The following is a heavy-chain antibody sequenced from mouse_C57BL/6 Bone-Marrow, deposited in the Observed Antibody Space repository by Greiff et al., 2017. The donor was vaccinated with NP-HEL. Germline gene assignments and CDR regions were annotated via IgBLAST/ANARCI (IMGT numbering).Heavy chain of an antibody. V-gene: IGHV1-54*01. CDR2: INPGSGGT. D-gene: IGHD1-1*01. J-gene: IGHJ1*03. Sequence: QVQLQQSGAELVRPGTSVKVACKASGYAFTNYLIEWVKQRPGQGLEWIGVINPGSGGTNYNEKFKGKATLTADKSSSTAYMQLSSLTSEDSAVYFCALITTVVAPYWYFDVWGTGTTVTVSS. CDR1: GYAFTNYL. CDR3: ALITTVVAPYWYFDV.